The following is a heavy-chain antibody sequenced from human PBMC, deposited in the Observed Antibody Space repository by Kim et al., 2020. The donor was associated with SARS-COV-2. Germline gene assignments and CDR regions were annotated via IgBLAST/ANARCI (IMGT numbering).Heavy chain of an antibody. CDR2: IWYDGNKK. V-gene: IGHV3-33*06. D-gene: IGHD5-12*01. CDR3: AKISGIVYDQIDH. Sequence: GGSLRLSCAASGFTFSRRGIHWVRQAPGKGLEWVAVIWYDGNKKYYADSVKGRFTVSRDNSKNTASLQMNSLRAEDTAVYYCAKISGIVYDQIDHWGQGTVVTVSS. CDR1: GFTFSRRG. J-gene: IGHJ4*02.